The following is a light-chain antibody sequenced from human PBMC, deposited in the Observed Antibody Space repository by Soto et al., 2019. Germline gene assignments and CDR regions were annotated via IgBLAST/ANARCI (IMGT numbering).Light chain of an antibody. J-gene: IGKJ1*01. CDR3: HQRSDWPWT. V-gene: IGKV3-11*01. CDR2: DAS. CDR1: QSVGGD. Sequence: EIVLTQSPATLSLSPGERATHSCRASQSVGGDLAWYQHKPGQAPRLLIYDASNRATGIPARFSGSGSGTDFTLTISSLEPEDFAVYYCHQRSDWPWTFGQGTKVEIK.